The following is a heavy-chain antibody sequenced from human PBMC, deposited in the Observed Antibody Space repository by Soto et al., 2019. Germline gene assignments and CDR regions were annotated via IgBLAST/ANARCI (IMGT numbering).Heavy chain of an antibody. CDR2: IVVGSGNT. V-gene: IGHV1-58*01. CDR1: GFTFTSSA. J-gene: IGHJ6*02. CDR3: AAASSSREDCSGGSCLYYYDGMDV. D-gene: IGHD2-15*01. Sequence: SVKVSCKASGFTFTSSAVQWVRQARGQRLEWIGWIVVGSGNTNYAQKFQERVTITRDMSTSTAYMELSSLRSEDTAVYYCAAASSSREDCSGGSCLYYYDGMDVWGPGTTVTVSS.